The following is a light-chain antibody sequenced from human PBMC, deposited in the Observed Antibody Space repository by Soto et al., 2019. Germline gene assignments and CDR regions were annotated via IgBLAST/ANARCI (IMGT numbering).Light chain of an antibody. J-gene: IGKJ1*01. CDR2: AAS. Sequence: EILLTQSPGTLSLSPGERATLSCRASQSVSSSYLAYYQQKPGQAPRLLIYAASSMATVIPDRFSGSGSGTDFTLTISRLEPEDFAMYYCQQYSSSPWTFGQGTKVEIK. CDR1: QSVSSSY. V-gene: IGKV3-20*01. CDR3: QQYSSSPWT.